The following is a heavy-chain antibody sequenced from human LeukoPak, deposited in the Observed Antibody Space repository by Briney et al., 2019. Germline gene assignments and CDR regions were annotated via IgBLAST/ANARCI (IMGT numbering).Heavy chain of an antibody. CDR2: INHSGST. D-gene: IGHD2-15*01. J-gene: IGHJ6*03. V-gene: IGHV4-34*01. Sequence: SETLSLTCAVYGGSFSGYYWSWIRQPPGKGLEWIGEINHSGSTNYNPSLKSRVTISVDTSKNQFSLKLNSVTAADTAVYYCASFYCSGGSCYQYYSYYYMDVWGKGTTVTISS. CDR3: ASFYCSGGSCYQYYSYYYMDV. CDR1: GGSFSGYY.